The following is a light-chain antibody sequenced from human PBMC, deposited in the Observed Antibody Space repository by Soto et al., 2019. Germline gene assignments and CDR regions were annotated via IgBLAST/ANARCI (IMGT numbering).Light chain of an antibody. Sequence: DIQMTQAPSSVSASVGDRVTITCRASQDINNRVAWFQQRPGRAPKYLIQDASILQSGFPSRFSATGSGTDFTLTVDSLQPEDFATYYCLQVKNFPRTFGQGTKLEIK. CDR2: DAS. CDR1: QDINNR. V-gene: IGKV1-12*01. J-gene: IGKJ1*01. CDR3: LQVKNFPRT.